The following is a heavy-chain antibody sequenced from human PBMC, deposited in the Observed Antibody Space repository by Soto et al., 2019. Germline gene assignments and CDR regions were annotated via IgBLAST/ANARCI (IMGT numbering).Heavy chain of an antibody. CDR2: IYHSVST. Sequence: QVQLQESGPGLVKPSGTLSLTCAVSGGSISSSNWCSWVRQPPGKGLEWIGEIYHSVSTNYNPSLKSRVTISVDKSKNQFSRKLSSVTAADTAVYYCARAAMGGSSWPFDYWGQGTLVTVSS. CDR1: GGSISSSNW. J-gene: IGHJ4*02. CDR3: ARAAMGGSSWPFDY. V-gene: IGHV4-4*02. D-gene: IGHD6-13*01.